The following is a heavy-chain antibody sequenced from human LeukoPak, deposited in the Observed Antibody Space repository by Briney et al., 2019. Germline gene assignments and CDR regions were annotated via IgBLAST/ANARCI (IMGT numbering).Heavy chain of an antibody. CDR2: IYYSGST. J-gene: IGHJ5*02. V-gene: IGHV4-61*01. Sequence: SETLSLTCTVSGGSISSSSYYWSWIRQPPGKGLEWIGYIYYSGSTNYNPSLKSRVTISVDTSKNQFSLKLSSVTAADTAVYYCARAHFIAAAGTGWFDPWGQGTLVTVSS. CDR3: ARAHFIAAAGTGWFDP. D-gene: IGHD6-13*01. CDR1: GGSISSSSYY.